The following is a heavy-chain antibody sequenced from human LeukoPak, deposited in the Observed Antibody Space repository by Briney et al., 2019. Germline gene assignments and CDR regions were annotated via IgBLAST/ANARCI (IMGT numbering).Heavy chain of an antibody. Sequence: SVKVSCKASGGTFSSYAISWVRQAPGQGLEWMGRIIPILGIANYAQKFQGRVTITADKSTSTAYMELSSLRSEDTAVYYCLVAGSSWYYFDYWGQGTLVTVSS. J-gene: IGHJ4*02. D-gene: IGHD6-13*01. CDR3: LVAGSSWYYFDY. CDR2: IIPILGIA. V-gene: IGHV1-69*04. CDR1: GGTFSSYA.